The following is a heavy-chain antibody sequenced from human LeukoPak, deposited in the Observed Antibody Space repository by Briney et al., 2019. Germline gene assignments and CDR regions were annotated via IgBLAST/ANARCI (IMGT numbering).Heavy chain of an antibody. V-gene: IGHV3-23*01. D-gene: IGHD6-13*01. CDR1: GFTFSSYG. CDR3: ARSWGSGYSSSWYRYYFDY. J-gene: IGHJ4*02. CDR2: ISGSGGST. Sequence: GGSLRLSCAASGFTFSSYGMSWVRQAPGKGLEWVSAISGSGGSTYYADSVKGRFTISRDNSKNTLYLQMNSLRAEDTAVYYCARSWGSGYSSSWYRYYFDYWGQGTLVTVSS.